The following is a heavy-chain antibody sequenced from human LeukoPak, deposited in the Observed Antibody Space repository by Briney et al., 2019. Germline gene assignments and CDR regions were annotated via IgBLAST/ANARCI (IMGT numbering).Heavy chain of an antibody. J-gene: IGHJ6*02. D-gene: IGHD2-15*01. Sequence: GGSLRLSCPASGFTFRNYAMNWVRQAPGKGLDWVSGTSAGGGSTYYADSVKGRFTISRDNSKNTLYLQMSYLGADDTAAYYCVRGAYCSGGACYSELSYYGMDVWGQGTTVTVSS. CDR3: VRGAYCSGGACYSELSYYGMDV. CDR1: GFTFRNYA. CDR2: TSAGGGST. V-gene: IGHV3-23*01.